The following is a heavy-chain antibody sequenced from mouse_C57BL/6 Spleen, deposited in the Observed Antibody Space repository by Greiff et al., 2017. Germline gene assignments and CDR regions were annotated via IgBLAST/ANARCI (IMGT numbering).Heavy chain of an antibody. D-gene: IGHD1-1*01. CDR3: AGYGSSYDY. J-gene: IGHJ2*01. CDR1: GFTFSSYA. Sequence: EVKLVESGGGLVKPGGSLKLSCAASGFTFSSYAMSWVRQTPEKRLEWVATISDGGSYTYYPDNVKGRFTIARDNAKNNLYLQMSHPRSEDTAMYYCAGYGSSYDYWGQGTTLTVSS. V-gene: IGHV5-4*03. CDR2: ISDGGSYT.